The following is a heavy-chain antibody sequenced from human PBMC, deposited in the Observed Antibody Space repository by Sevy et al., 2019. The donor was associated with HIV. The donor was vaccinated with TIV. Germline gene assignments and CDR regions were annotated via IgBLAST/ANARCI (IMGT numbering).Heavy chain of an antibody. CDR2: ISYDGSKK. CDR1: GFTFSSHG. Sequence: GSLRLSCAASGFTFSSHGMHWVRQAPGKGLEWVAFISYDGSKKYYTDSVKGRFTISRDNSKNTGYLQMNSLRAEDTAVYSCAKLRSAFGPLDDWGQGTLVTVSS. D-gene: IGHD3-16*01. J-gene: IGHJ4*02. V-gene: IGHV3-30*18. CDR3: AKLRSAFGPLDD.